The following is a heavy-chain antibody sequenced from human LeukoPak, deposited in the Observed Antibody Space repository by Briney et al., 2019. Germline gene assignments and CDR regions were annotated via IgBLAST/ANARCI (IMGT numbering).Heavy chain of an antibody. CDR2: IKSKRDGETT. Sequence: PGGSLRLSCVGSGFNFQYAWMTWVRQAPGKGLEWVGRIKSKRDGETTDYAALVKSRFSISRDDSKNTVYLRMNSLRTEDTAVYYCTSLVGSPTYWGQGTLDAVSS. CDR3: TSLVGSPTY. D-gene: IGHD4-23*01. CDR1: GFNFQYAW. V-gene: IGHV3-15*01. J-gene: IGHJ4*02.